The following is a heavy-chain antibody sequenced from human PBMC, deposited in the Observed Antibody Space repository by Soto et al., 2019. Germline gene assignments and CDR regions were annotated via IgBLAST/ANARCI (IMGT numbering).Heavy chain of an antibody. CDR2: IKSKTDGGTT. CDR1: GFTFSNAW. Sequence: EVQLVESGGGLVKPGGSLRLSCAASGFTFSNAWMSWVRQAPGKGLEWVGRIKSKTDGGTTDYAAPVKGRFTISRDDAKHTLYLQMNSMTTEDTAVYYCTADHSSGRYVDYWGQGTLVTVSS. J-gene: IGHJ4*02. D-gene: IGHD6-19*01. CDR3: TADHSSGRYVDY. V-gene: IGHV3-15*01.